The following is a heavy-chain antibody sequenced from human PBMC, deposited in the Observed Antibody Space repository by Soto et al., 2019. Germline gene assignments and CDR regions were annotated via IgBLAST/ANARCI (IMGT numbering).Heavy chain of an antibody. CDR1: GFTFSSYG. J-gene: IGHJ4*02. Sequence: QVQLVESGGGVVQPGRSLRLSCAASGFTFSSYGMDWVRQAPSKRLEWVAVIWNDGSNKYYADSVKGRFTISRDNSKNTLYLQMNSLRAEDTAVYYCAREAWLGELLPGYWGQGTLVTVSS. CDR2: IWNDGSNK. CDR3: AREAWLGELLPGY. V-gene: IGHV3-33*01. D-gene: IGHD3-10*01.